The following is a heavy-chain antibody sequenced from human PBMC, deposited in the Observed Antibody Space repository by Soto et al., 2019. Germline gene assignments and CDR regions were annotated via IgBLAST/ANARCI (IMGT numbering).Heavy chain of an antibody. Sequence: QLQLQESGPGLVKPSETLSLTCTVSGGSISSSSYYWGWIRQPPGKGLEWIGSIYYSGSTYYNPSLKSRVTISVDTSKIQFSLKLSSVTAADTAVYYCARQYVLRYFDWLLNFDYWGQGTLVTVSS. V-gene: IGHV4-39*01. J-gene: IGHJ4*02. CDR2: IYYSGST. CDR1: GGSISSSSYY. CDR3: ARQYVLRYFDWLLNFDY. D-gene: IGHD3-9*01.